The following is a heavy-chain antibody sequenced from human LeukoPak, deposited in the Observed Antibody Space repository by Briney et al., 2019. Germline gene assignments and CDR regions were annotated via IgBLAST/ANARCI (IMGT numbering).Heavy chain of an antibody. CDR2: ISTSCGTI. V-gene: IGHV3-11*01. CDR3: ARFLYYYDSSPLDY. D-gene: IGHD3-22*01. CDR1: QFTFSDYY. Sequence: GGSLRLSCAASQFTFSDYYMSWIRQALGKGLEWGSYISTSCGTIYYGDSVKGRFTISRDNAKNSLYLQMNSLQVEDTAVYYCARFLYYYDSSPLDYWGQGTLVTVSS. J-gene: IGHJ4*02.